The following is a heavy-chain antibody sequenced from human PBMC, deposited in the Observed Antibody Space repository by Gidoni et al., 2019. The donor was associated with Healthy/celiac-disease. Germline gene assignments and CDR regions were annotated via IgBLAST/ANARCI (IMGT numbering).Heavy chain of an antibody. Sequence: QVQLVESGGGVVQPGRSLRLSCAASGFTFSSYGMHWVRQAPGKGLEWVAVIWYDGSNKYYADSVKGRFTISRDNSKNTLYLQMNSLRAEDTAVYYCARELGYCSGGSCWHFDYWGQGTLVTVSS. J-gene: IGHJ4*02. CDR2: IWYDGSNK. V-gene: IGHV3-33*01. D-gene: IGHD2-15*01. CDR1: GFTFSSYG. CDR3: ARELGYCSGGSCWHFDY.